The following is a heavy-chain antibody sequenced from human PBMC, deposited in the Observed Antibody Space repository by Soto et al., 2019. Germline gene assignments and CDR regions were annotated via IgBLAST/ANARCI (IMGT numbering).Heavy chain of an antibody. CDR2: IYYTGGT. CDR3: ARGGTGYSYGYS. D-gene: IGHD5-18*01. V-gene: IGHV4-59*01. Sequence: LSLTCIVSRGSISSYYWSWIRQPPGKGLEWIGYIYYTGGTNYNPSLRSRVTFSLDTSKNQFSLKLSSVTAADTAVYYCARGGTGYSYGYSWGQGTLVTVSS. CDR1: RGSISSYY. J-gene: IGHJ4*02.